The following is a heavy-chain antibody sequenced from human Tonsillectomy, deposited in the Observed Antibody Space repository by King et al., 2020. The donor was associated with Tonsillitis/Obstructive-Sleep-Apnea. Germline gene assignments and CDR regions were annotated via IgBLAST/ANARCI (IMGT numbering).Heavy chain of an antibody. V-gene: IGHV5-51*01. D-gene: IGHD3-3*01. J-gene: IGHJ6*03. Sequence: QLVQSGAEVKKPGESLKISCKGSGYSFTSYWIGWVRQMPGKGLEWMGVIYPGDSDTRYSPSFQGQVTISADESISTAYLQWSSLRASDTAIYYCARAGDFWSGPQRYMDVWGKGTTVTVSS. CDR3: ARAGDFWSGPQRYMDV. CDR1: GYSFTSYW. CDR2: IYPGDSDT.